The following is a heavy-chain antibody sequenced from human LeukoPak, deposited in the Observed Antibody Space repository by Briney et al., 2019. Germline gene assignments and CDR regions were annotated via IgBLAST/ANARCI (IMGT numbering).Heavy chain of an antibody. V-gene: IGHV4-30-4*01. J-gene: IGHJ6*03. CDR3: AREGYEDREDYYYMDV. D-gene: IGHD3-16*01. CDR2: IYYTGST. Sequence: SETLSLTCTVSGGSISSGDYYWSWIRQPPGKALEWIGYIYYTGSTYYNPSLKSRVTISVDTSKNQFSLKLSSVTAADTAVYYCAREGYEDREDYYYMDVWGKGTTVTVSS. CDR1: GGSISSGDYY.